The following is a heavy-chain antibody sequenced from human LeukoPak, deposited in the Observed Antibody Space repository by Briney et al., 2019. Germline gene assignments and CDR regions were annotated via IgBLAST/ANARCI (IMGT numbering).Heavy chain of an antibody. J-gene: IGHJ6*03. D-gene: IGHD3-3*01. CDR2: ISGSGKNI. CDR1: GFTFSNYE. CDR3: ARSGGSEWFRPYYYYYYYMDV. V-gene: IGHV3-48*03. Sequence: PGGSLRLSCAASGFTFSNYEMNWVRQAPGKGQEWVSYISGSGKNIYYADSVKGRFTISRDNAKNSLYLQMNSLRAEDTAVYYCARSGGSEWFRPYYYYYYYMDVWGKGTTVTVSS.